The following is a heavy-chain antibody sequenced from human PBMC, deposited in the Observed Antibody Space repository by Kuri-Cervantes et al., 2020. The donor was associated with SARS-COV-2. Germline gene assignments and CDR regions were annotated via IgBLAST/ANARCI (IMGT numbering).Heavy chain of an antibody. D-gene: IGHD6-19*01. Sequence: GSLRLSCAVSGYSISSGYYWGWIRQPPGKGLGWIGSIYHSGSTHYKPSLKSRVTLSVDTSKNQFSLKLSSVTAADTAVYYCARHSRLVDFDYWGQGTLVTVSS. V-gene: IGHV4-38-2*01. CDR1: GYSISSGYY. CDR3: ARHSRLVDFDY. J-gene: IGHJ4*02. CDR2: IYHSGST.